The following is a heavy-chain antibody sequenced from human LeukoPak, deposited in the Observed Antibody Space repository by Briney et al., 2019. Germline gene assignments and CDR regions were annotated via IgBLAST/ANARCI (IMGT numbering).Heavy chain of an antibody. D-gene: IGHD1-26*01. Sequence: SETLSLTCTVYGGSISSYYWSWIRQPPGKGLEWIGYIYYSGSTNYNPSLKSRVTISVDTSKNQFSLKLSSVTAADAAVYYCARVIVGAMFDYWGQGALVTVSS. V-gene: IGHV4-59*12. J-gene: IGHJ4*02. CDR3: ARVIVGAMFDY. CDR1: GGSISSYY. CDR2: IYYSGST.